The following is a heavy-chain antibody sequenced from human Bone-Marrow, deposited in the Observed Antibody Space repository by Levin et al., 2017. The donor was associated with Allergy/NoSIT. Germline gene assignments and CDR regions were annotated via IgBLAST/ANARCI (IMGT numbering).Heavy chain of an antibody. Sequence: GGSLRLSCAASGFTFSNAWMSWVRQAPGKGLEWVGRIKSKTDGGTTDYAAPVKGRFTISRDDSKNTLYLQMNSLKTEDTAVYYCTTPLYGDVYYYYYGMDVWGQGTTVTVSS. CDR1: GFTFSNAW. CDR3: TTPLYGDVYYYYYGMDV. V-gene: IGHV3-15*01. J-gene: IGHJ6*02. D-gene: IGHD4-17*01. CDR2: IKSKTDGGTT.